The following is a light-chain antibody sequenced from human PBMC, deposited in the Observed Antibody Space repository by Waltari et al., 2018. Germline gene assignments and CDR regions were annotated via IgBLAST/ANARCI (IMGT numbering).Light chain of an antibody. Sequence: DIVMTQSPDSLAVSLGERAPIHCTSSPSVLYSSNNKNYLAWYQQKPGQPPKLLIYWASTRESGVPDRFSGSGSGTDFTLTISSLQAEDVAVYYCQQYYSTPPSFGGGTKVEIK. CDR2: WAS. CDR1: PSVLYSSNNKNY. V-gene: IGKV4-1*01. CDR3: QQYYSTPPS. J-gene: IGKJ4*01.